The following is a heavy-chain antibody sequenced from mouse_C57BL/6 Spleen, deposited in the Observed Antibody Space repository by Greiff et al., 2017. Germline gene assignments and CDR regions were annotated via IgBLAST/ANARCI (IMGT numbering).Heavy chain of an antibody. CDR1: GYTFTSYG. CDR3: ARETYYSNYDYAKDY. J-gene: IGHJ4*01. V-gene: IGHV1-81*01. Sequence: VQLQQSGAELARPGASVKLSCKASGYTFTSYGISWVKQRTGQGLEWIGEIYPRSGNTYYNEKFKGKATLTADKSSSTAYMELRSLTSEDTAVYWGARETYYSNYDYAKDYWGQGTSVTVSS. D-gene: IGHD2-5*01. CDR2: IYPRSGNT.